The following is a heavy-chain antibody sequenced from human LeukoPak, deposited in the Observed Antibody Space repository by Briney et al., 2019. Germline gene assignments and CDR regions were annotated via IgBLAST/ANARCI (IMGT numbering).Heavy chain of an antibody. CDR3: AKDRDYVNYFDY. V-gene: IGHV3-23*01. CDR1: GFTFSSYA. Sequence: PGGSLRLSCAASGFTFSSYAMSWVRQAPGKGLEWGSAISGSVGSTDYADSVKGRFTISRDNSKNTLYLQMNSLRAEDTAVYYCAKDRDYVNYFDYWGQGTLVTVSS. J-gene: IGHJ4*02. D-gene: IGHD4-17*01. CDR2: ISGSVGST.